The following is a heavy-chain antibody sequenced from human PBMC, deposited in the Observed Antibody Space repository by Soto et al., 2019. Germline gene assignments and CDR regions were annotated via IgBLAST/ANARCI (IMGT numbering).Heavy chain of an antibody. CDR1: GYTFTSYG. J-gene: IGHJ4*02. D-gene: IGHD2-15*01. CDR2: ISAYNGNT. Sequence: QVQLVQSGAEVKKPGASVKVSCKASGYTFTSYGISWVRQAPGQGLEWMGWISAYNGNTNYAQKLQGSVTKTTDTSTSTDYMELRSLRSDVTAVYCAARGSSDIDYWGQGTLITVSS. V-gene: IGHV1-18*01. CDR3: ARGSSDIDY.